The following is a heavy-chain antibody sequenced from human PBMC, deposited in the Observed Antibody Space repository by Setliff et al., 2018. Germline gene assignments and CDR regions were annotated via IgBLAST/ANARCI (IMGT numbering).Heavy chain of an antibody. V-gene: IGHV4-61*02. J-gene: IGHJ4*01. CDR1: GGSISSGTYY. CDR2: IYTSGST. CDR3: ARRHCSGGSCYSLNYFDY. Sequence: SETLSLTCTVSGGSISSGTYYWSWIRQPAGKGLEWIGRIYTSGSTNYNPSLKSRVTISVDTSKNQFSLKLSSVTAADTAVYYCARRHCSGGSCYSLNYFDYWG. D-gene: IGHD2-15*01.